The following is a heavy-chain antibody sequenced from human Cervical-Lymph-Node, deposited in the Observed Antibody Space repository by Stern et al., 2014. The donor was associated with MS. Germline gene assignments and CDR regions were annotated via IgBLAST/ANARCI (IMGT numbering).Heavy chain of an antibody. Sequence: VQLLESGAEVKKPGASVKVSCKASGYTFTSYGISWVRQAPGQGLEWMGWISAYNGNTNYAQKLQGRVTMTTDTSTSTAYMELRSLRSDDTAVYYCARRICSSSSCYEYNWFDPWGQGTLVTVSS. CDR1: GYTFTSYG. CDR2: ISAYNGNT. J-gene: IGHJ5*02. CDR3: ARRICSSSSCYEYNWFDP. D-gene: IGHD2-2*01. V-gene: IGHV1-18*04.